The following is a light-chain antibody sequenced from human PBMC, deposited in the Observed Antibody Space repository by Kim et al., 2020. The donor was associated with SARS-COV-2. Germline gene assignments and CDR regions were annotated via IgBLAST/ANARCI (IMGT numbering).Light chain of an antibody. CDR1: QSVSND. CDR3: QQYNNWPLT. V-gene: IGKV3-15*01. J-gene: IGKJ3*01. Sequence: ERATLSCRASQSVSNDLVWYQQKPGQAPRLLIYGASTRATGIPARFSGSGSGTEFTLTISSLQSEDFAVYYCQQYNNWPLTFGPGTKVDI. CDR2: GAS.